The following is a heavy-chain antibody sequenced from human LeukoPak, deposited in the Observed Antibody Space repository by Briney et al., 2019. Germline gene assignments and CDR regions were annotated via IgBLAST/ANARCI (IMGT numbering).Heavy chain of an antibody. J-gene: IGHJ5*02. CDR3: ARVTATHWFDP. V-gene: IGHV3-11*01. CDR2: ITSSGTTK. Sequence: GGSLRLSCTASGSTFSDYYMSWIRQAPGKGLEWISYITSSGTTKYYADSVRGRFTISRDNAKNSLYLQMNSLRAEDTALYYCARVTATHWFDPWGQGTLVTVSS. D-gene: IGHD2-15*01. CDR1: GSTFSDYY.